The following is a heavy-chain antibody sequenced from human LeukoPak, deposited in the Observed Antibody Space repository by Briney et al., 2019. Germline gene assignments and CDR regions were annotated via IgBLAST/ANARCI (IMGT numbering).Heavy chain of an antibody. D-gene: IGHD4-17*01. CDR1: EFTFSSYT. CDR2: ITSRSSYI. CDR3: AKDMDHDYDDYGFDY. Sequence: GGSLRLSCAASEFTFSSYTMNWVRQAPGKGLEWVSSITSRSSYIYYVDSVKGRFTISRDNAKNSLYLQMNSLRAEDTAVYYCAKDMDHDYDDYGFDYWGQGTPVTVSS. V-gene: IGHV3-21*01. J-gene: IGHJ4*02.